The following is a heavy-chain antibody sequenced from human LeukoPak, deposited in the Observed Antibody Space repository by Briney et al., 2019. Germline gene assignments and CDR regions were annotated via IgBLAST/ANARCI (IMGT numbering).Heavy chain of an antibody. J-gene: IGHJ4*02. Sequence: KPSETLSLTCAVYGGSFSGYYWSWIRQPPGKGLEWIGEINHSGSTNYNPSLKSRVTISVDTSKNQFSLKLSSVTAADTAVYYCARGRVGATLFLVTRREYYFDHWGQGTLVTVSS. CDR3: ARGRVGATLFLVTRREYYFDH. CDR2: INHSGST. V-gene: IGHV4-34*01. CDR1: GGSFSGYY. D-gene: IGHD1-26*01.